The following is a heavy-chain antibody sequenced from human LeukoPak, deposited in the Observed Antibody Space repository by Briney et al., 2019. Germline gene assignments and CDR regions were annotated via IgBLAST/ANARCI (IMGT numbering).Heavy chain of an antibody. D-gene: IGHD6-19*01. J-gene: IGHJ4*02. Sequence: SETLSLTCIVSGGSISSYSWNWIRQSPGKGLEWVGYITHSGTTSYNSSLKSRVTISVDTSKNQLSLKLTSVTAADTAVYYCARWDDSAWGFGNWGPGTLVTVSS. CDR1: GGSISSYS. V-gene: IGHV4-59*08. CDR3: ARWDDSAWGFGN. CDR2: ITHSGTT.